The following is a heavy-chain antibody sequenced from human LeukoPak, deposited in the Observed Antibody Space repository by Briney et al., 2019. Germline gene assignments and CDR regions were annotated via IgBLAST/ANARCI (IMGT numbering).Heavy chain of an antibody. CDR2: IYYSGST. CDR1: GGSISSGGYY. D-gene: IGHD3-22*01. Sequence: SETLSLTCTVSGGSISSGGYYWSWIRQHPGKGLEWIGYIYYSGSTYYNPSLKSRVTISVDTSRNQFSLKLSSVTAADTAVYYCARDSHYYDSSGYLSLFDYWGQGTLVTVSS. V-gene: IGHV4-31*03. J-gene: IGHJ4*02. CDR3: ARDSHYYDSSGYLSLFDY.